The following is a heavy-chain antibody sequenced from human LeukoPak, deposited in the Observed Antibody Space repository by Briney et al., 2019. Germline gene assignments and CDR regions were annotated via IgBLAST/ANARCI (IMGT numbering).Heavy chain of an antibody. CDR3: TKDPNGDYVGAFDP. CDR1: GFTFGSHA. D-gene: IGHD4-17*01. CDR2: IDGDGTNT. J-gene: IGHJ5*02. V-gene: IGHV3-23*01. Sequence: GGSLRLSCAASGFTFGSHAMTWVRQAPGKGLEWVSGIDGDGTNTYYADSVKGRFTISRDNSQNTLYLQMNSLRAEDTAVYYCTKDPNGDYVGAFDPWGQGTLVTVSS.